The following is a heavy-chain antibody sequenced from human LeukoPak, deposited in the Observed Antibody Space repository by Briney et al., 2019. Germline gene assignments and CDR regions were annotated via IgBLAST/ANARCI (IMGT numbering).Heavy chain of an antibody. V-gene: IGHV1-2*02. J-gene: IGHJ3*02. CDR3: ARVFYCSGGSCYTDAFDI. Sequence: ASVKVSCKASGYTFTGYYMHWVRQAPGQGLEWMGWINPNSGGTNYAQKFQGRVTMTRDTSISTAYMELSRLRSDDTAVYYCARVFYCSGGSCYTDAFDIWGQGTMVTVPS. CDR1: GYTFTGYY. D-gene: IGHD2-15*01. CDR2: INPNSGGT.